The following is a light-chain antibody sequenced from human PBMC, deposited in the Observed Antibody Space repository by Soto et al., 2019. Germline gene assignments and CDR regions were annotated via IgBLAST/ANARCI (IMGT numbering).Light chain of an antibody. V-gene: IGKV3-20*01. CDR2: TS. CDR1: QTVSDMY. Sequence: EIVLTQSPGTLSFSPGERATLSCRASQTVSDMYLAWYQQKPGQAPRLLIYTSNRATGIPDRFSGSGSRTDLSLTISSLEPEDIAVYYCQQYGTSVLFGARTKADIK. J-gene: IGKJ3*01. CDR3: QQYGTSVL.